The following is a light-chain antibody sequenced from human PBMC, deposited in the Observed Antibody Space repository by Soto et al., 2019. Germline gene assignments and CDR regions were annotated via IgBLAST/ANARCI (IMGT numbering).Light chain of an antibody. CDR1: QAIRND. J-gene: IGKJ1*01. V-gene: IGKV1-6*01. CDR2: GAS. CDR3: LQDYTYPWA. Sequence: IQMTQSPSSLSASVGDSVTITCRASQAIRNDLGWYQQKPGKAPNLLIFGASNLQAGVPVRFSASGSGTNFTLTISNLQPEDFASYYCLQDYTYPWAFGQGTKVDIK.